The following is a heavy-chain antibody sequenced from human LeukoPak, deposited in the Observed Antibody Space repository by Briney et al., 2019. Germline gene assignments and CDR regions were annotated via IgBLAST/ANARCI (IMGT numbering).Heavy chain of an antibody. Sequence: SETLSLTCTVSGGSISSYYWSWIRQPPGKGLEWIGYIYTSGSTNYNPSLKSRVTISVDTSKNQFSLKLSSVTAADTAMYYCARHAPYYYDSRGYYSWYMDVWGKGTTVTVSS. CDR1: GGSISSYY. V-gene: IGHV4-4*09. J-gene: IGHJ6*03. CDR3: ARHAPYYYDSRGYYSWYMDV. CDR2: IYTSGST. D-gene: IGHD3-22*01.